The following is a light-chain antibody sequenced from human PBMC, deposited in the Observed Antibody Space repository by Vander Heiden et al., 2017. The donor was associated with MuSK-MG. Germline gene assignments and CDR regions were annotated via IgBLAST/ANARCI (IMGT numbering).Light chain of an antibody. V-gene: IGKV3-11*01. J-gene: IGKJ5*01. CDR3: QQRSNWPPIT. CDR1: QSISSY. Sequence: ETVLTQSPATLPLSPGERATLSCRASQSISSYLAWYQQKPGQAPRPLIYDASNRATGIPARFSGSGSGTDFTLTISSLEPEDFAVYYCQQRSNWPPITFGQGTRLEIK. CDR2: DAS.